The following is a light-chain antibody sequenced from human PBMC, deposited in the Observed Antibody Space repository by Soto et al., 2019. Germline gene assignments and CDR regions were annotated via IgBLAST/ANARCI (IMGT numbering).Light chain of an antibody. CDR1: QSISSW. CDR2: KAS. V-gene: IGKV1-5*03. CDR3: QQYSTYPWT. Sequence: DIQMTQSPSTLSASVGDRVTITCRASQSISSWLAWYQQKPGKAPKILIYKASSLESGVTSRFSGSGSGTEFTLTVSSLQPDDFATYFCQQYSTYPWTFGEGTKVDIK. J-gene: IGKJ1*01.